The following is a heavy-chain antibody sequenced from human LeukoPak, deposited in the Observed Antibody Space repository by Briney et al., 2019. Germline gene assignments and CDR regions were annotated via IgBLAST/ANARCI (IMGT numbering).Heavy chain of an antibody. CDR1: GGSISSYY. CDR3: ARVGLGGWFDP. CDR2: IYYSGST. J-gene: IGHJ5*02. Sequence: SETLSLTCTVSGGSISSYYWSWIRQPPGKGLEWIGYIYYSGSTNYNPSLKSRVTISVDTSKNQFSLKLSSVTAADTAVYYCARVGLGGWFDPWGQGTLVTVSS. D-gene: IGHD3-16*01. V-gene: IGHV4-59*01.